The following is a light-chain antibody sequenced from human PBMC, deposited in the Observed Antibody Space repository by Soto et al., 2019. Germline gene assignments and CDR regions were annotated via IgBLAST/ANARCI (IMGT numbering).Light chain of an antibody. J-gene: IGKJ1*01. CDR2: AAS. Sequence: AIQMTQSPSSLSASLGDRLAITCRASQGIRNDLGWYQQKPGKAPKLLIYAASSLQSGVPSRFSGSGSGTDFTLTISSLQPEDFATYYCLQDYNYPPTFGQGTKVDIK. V-gene: IGKV1-6*01. CDR1: QGIRND. CDR3: LQDYNYPPT.